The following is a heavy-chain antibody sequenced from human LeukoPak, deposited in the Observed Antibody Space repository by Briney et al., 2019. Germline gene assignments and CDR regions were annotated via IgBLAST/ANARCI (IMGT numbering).Heavy chain of an antibody. CDR1: GYTFTSYG. V-gene: IGHV1-18*01. CDR3: ARGSGAFYWSFDL. CDR2: IRVHNGNT. D-gene: IGHD2-8*02. Sequence: ASVKVSCKASGYTFTSYGISWWRQAPGQRLEWMGWIRVHNGNTESAQNFQGRVTLTTDTSTSTAYMELRSLSSDDTAVYFCARGSGAFYWSFDLWGRGTLVTVSS. J-gene: IGHJ2*01.